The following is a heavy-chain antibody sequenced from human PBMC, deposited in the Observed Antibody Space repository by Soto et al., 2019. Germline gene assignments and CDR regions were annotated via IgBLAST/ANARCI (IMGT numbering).Heavy chain of an antibody. CDR2: IIPIFGTA. J-gene: IGHJ6*02. D-gene: IGHD3-10*01. V-gene: IGHV1-69*13. Sequence: SVKVSCKASGGTFSSYAISWVRQAPGQGLEWMGGIIPIFGTANYAQKFQGRVTITADESTSTAYMELSSLRSEDTAVYYCARARITMFWGENYYYYGMEVWCPATTVTVS. CDR1: GGTFSSYA. CDR3: ARARITMFWGENYYYYGMEV.